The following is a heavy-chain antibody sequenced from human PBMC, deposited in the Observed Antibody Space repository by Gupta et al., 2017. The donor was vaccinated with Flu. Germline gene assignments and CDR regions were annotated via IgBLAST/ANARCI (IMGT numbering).Heavy chain of an antibody. Sequence: EVQLVQSGGGLVQPGQSLILSCTTSGFSSGDYIMTWFRQAPGKGLEWVGFVGNSIYGGTIEYAASVKGRFTISRDDSKSVAYLQMDLLKTDDTAMYFCSRAALHCNVSSCPKFASMFDFWGQGTLVTVSS. V-gene: IGHV3-49*03. CDR1: GFSSGDYI. CDR3: SRAALHCNVSSCPKFASMFDF. CDR2: VGNSIYGGTI. J-gene: IGHJ4*02. D-gene: IGHD2/OR15-2a*01.